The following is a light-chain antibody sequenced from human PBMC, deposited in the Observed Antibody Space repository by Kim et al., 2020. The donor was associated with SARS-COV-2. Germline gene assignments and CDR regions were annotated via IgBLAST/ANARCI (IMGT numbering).Light chain of an antibody. J-gene: IGKJ2*01. CDR2: ATS. V-gene: IGKV3-20*01. Sequence: PGERANLSCRASQSVGSSFLAWYQQKPGQAPRLLIYATSSRAAGIPDRFSGSGSGPDFTLTISRLEPEDFAVYYCQQYVDSPPGYTFGQGTKLEI. CDR1: QSVGSSF. CDR3: QQYVDSPPGYT.